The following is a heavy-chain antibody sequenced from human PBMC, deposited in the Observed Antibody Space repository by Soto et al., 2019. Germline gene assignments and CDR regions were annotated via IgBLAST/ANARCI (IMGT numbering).Heavy chain of an antibody. CDR1: GFTFSSYS. J-gene: IGHJ6*02. CDR2: ISSSSSYI. V-gene: IGHV3-21*01. D-gene: IGHD3-9*01. Sequence: GYLRLSCGASGFTFSSYSMNWVRQAPGKGLEGVSSISSSSSYIYYADSVKGRFTISRDNAKNSLYLQMNSLRAEDTAVYYCARDEGYFDCSQVYYYGMDVWGQGTTVTVS. CDR3: ARDEGYFDCSQVYYYGMDV.